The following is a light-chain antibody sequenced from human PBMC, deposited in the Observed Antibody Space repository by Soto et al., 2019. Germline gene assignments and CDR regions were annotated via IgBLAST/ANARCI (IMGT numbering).Light chain of an antibody. CDR3: QQYLCWPK. CDR2: GAS. CDR1: QSIDRK. V-gene: IGKV3-15*01. J-gene: IGKJ1*01. Sequence: IVMTQSPATLSVSPGERATLSCRTSQSIDRKLAWHQQRPGQAPRLLTYGASTRATGIPARFSGSGSGTEFTLTIGGLQSAGFGVFYCQQYLCWPKFGQGTNVEVK.